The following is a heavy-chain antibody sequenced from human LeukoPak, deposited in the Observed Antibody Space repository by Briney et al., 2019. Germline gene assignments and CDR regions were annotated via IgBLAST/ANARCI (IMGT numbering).Heavy chain of an antibody. Sequence: SETLSLTCTVYGGSISSGGYYWSWIRQPPGKGLEWIGYIYHSGSTYYNPSLKSRVTISVDRSKNQFSLKLSSVTAADTAVYYCARGDGYSYDLWGQGTLVTVSS. J-gene: IGHJ4*02. V-gene: IGHV4-30-2*01. D-gene: IGHD5-18*01. CDR3: ARGDGYSYDL. CDR1: GGSISSGGYY. CDR2: IYHSGST.